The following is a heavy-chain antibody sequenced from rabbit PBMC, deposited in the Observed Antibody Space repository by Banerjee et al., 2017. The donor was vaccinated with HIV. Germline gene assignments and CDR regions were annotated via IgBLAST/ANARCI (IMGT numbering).Heavy chain of an antibody. J-gene: IGHJ3*01. CDR1: GLTFSSSYY. Sequence: QEQLVESGGDLVKPEASLTLTCKASGLTFSSSYYICWVRQAPGKGLEWIACIDASSGITWYASWAKGRFTNTRPTSTSLTLQMTRLTAADTASYFCERGSSYALSRLDLWGQGTLVTVS. CDR2: IDASSGIT. CDR3: ERGSSYALSRLDL. D-gene: IGHD8-1*01. V-gene: IGHV1S45*01.